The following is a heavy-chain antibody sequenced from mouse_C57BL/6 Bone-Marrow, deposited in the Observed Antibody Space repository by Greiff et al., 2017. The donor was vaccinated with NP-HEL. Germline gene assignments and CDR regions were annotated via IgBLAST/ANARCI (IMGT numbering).Heavy chain of an antibody. Sequence: VQLQQSGPELVKPGASVKISCKASGYAFSSSWMNWVKQRPGKGLEWIGRIYPGDGDTNYNEKFKGKATLTADKSSSTAYMQFSSLTSEDSAIYYCAREGAVVATDWYFDVWGTGTTVTVSS. D-gene: IGHD1-1*01. V-gene: IGHV1-82*01. CDR3: AREGAVVATDWYFDV. CDR1: GYAFSSSW. J-gene: IGHJ1*03. CDR2: IYPGDGDT.